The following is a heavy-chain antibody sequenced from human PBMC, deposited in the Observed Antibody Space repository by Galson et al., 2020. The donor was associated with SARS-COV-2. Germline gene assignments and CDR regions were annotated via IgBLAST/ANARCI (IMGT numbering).Heavy chain of an antibody. Sequence: GESLKISCAASGFTFSGYAIHWVRQAPGKGLEWVAVLVSDGSTKYYADSVKGRFSISRDNLRNTLYLQMNSLIVEDTAVYYCTRGGAGLNHWGQGTLVTVSS. D-gene: IGHD1-26*01. J-gene: IGHJ1*01. CDR1: GFTFSGYA. V-gene: IGHV3-30*03. CDR3: TRGGAGLNH. CDR2: LVSDGSTK.